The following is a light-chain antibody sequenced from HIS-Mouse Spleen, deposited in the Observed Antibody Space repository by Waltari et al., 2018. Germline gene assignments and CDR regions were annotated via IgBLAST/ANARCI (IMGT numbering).Light chain of an antibody. CDR2: EVS. CDR1: STDVVVVNY. Sequence: QSALTQPPSASGSPGQSVTISCTGTSTDVVVVNYFSWYQQPPGKAPKLMIYEVSKRPAGVPDRFSGSKSGNTASLTVSGLQAEDEADYYCSSYAGSNNSVFGGGTKLTVL. V-gene: IGLV2-8*01. J-gene: IGLJ2*01. CDR3: SSYAGSNNSV.